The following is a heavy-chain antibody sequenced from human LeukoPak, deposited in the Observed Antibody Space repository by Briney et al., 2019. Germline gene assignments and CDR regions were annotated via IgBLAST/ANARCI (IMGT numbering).Heavy chain of an antibody. V-gene: IGHV1-8*01. CDR3: ARGPTQVVVLGYYYMDV. D-gene: IGHD2-2*01. J-gene: IGHJ6*03. Sequence: ASVKVSCKASGYTFTSYDINWVRQATGQGLELIGWMNPNSGNTGFSQKFQGRVTMTRNTSISTAYMELSSLRSEDTAVYYCARGPTQVVVLGYYYMDVWGKGTTVTVSS. CDR2: MNPNSGNT. CDR1: GYTFTSYD.